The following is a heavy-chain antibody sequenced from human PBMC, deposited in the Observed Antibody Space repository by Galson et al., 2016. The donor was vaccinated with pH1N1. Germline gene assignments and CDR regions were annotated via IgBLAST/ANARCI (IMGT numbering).Heavy chain of an antibody. CDR2: ILYDGTNE. J-gene: IGHJ4*02. V-gene: IGHV3-30*04. Sequence: SLRLSCAASGFTFTSYAMHWVRQAPGKGLEWVAVILYDGTNEYYADSVKGRFTISRDKTQSTVSLQMNSLRVEDTALYYCATEDYYTSLYWGQGILVTVSS. CDR3: ATEDYYTSLY. CDR1: GFTFTSYA. D-gene: IGHD1-26*01.